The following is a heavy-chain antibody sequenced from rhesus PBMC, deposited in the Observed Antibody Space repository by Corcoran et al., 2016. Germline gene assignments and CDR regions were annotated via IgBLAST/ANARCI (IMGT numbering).Heavy chain of an antibody. CDR2: ISGSSGST. Sequence: QVQLQESGPGLVKHSETLSLTCAVSGYSISSGDYWGWIRQPTGKGLAYIGYISGSSGSTYYNPSLKIRVTISKDTSKNQFSLKLSSVTAADTAVYYCARTSSGVVVSATFDYWGQGVLVTVSS. J-gene: IGHJ4*01. CDR1: GYSISSGDY. D-gene: IGHD2-39*02. CDR3: ARTSSGVVVSATFDY. V-gene: IGHV4-99*01.